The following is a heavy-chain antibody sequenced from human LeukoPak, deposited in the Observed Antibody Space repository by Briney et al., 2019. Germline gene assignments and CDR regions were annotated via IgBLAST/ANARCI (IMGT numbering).Heavy chain of an antibody. V-gene: IGHV4-59*12. CDR3: ASATRYSGTFDY. CDR1: GGSISSYY. CDR2: IYYSGST. Sequence: SETLSLTCTVSGGSISSYYWSWIRQPPGKGLEWIGYIYYSGSTNYNPSLKSRVTISVDASKNQFSLKLSSVTAADTAVYYCASATRYSGTFDYWGQGTLVTVSS. D-gene: IGHD1-26*01. J-gene: IGHJ4*02.